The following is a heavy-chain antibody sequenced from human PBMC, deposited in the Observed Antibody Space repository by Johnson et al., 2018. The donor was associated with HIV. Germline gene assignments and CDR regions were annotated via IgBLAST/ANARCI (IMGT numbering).Heavy chain of an antibody. CDR2: IWYDGSNK. CDR3: AKANSRGAEYSNLGAFDI. J-gene: IGHJ3*02. CDR1: GFTFGDYV. V-gene: IGHV3-33*06. D-gene: IGHD6-6*01. Sequence: QVQLVESGGGLVQPGRSLRLSCTTSGFTFGDYVISWVRQAPGKGLEWVAVIWYDGSNKYYADSVKGRFTISRDNSKNTLYLQMNSLRAEDTAVYYCAKANSRGAEYSNLGAFDIWGQGTMVTVSS.